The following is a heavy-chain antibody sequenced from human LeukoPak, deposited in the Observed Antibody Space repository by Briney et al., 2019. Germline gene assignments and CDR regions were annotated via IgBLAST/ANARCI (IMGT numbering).Heavy chain of an antibody. D-gene: IGHD1-26*01. V-gene: IGHV4-4*07. J-gene: IGHJ2*01. CDR2: IYNSGTT. CDR1: GGSFSSYY. CDR3: ARDRLGAAGHWRIDV. Sequence: SETLSLTCTVSGGSFSSYYWTWIRQPAGKGLEWIGRIYNSGTTNYSPSLESRVTMSLDTSKNRFSLSLSSVTPAATAVYYCARDRLGAAGHWRIDVWGRGTLVTASS.